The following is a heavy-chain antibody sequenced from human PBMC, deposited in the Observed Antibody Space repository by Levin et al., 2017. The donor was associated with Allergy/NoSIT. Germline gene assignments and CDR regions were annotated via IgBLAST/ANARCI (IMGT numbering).Heavy chain of an antibody. CDR3: AHSVGSFDGAGIYYISGEADAFDI. V-gene: IGHV2-5*02. J-gene: IGHJ3*02. CDR2: IYWDDDK. D-gene: IGHD3-10*01. Sequence: SGPTLVKPTQTLTLTCTFSGFSLSTSGVGVGWIRQPPGKALEWLALIYWDDDKRYSPSLKSRITITKDTSKNQVVLTMTNMDPVDTATYYCAHSVGSFDGAGIYYISGEADAFDIWGQGTMVTVSS. CDR1: GFSLSTSGVG.